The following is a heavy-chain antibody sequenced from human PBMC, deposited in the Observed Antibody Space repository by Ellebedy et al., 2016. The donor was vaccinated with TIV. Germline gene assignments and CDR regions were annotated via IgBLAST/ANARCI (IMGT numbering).Heavy chain of an antibody. CDR3: ARITWYSSGWYGGDY. Sequence: ASVKVSCKASGYTFTSYGISWVRQAPGQGLEWMGWISAYNGNTNYAQKLQGRVTMTTDTSTSTVYMELRSLRSDDTAVYYCARITWYSSGWYGGDYWGQGTTVTVSS. CDR2: ISAYNGNT. J-gene: IGHJ4*03. CDR1: GYTFTSYG. V-gene: IGHV1-18*04. D-gene: IGHD6-19*01.